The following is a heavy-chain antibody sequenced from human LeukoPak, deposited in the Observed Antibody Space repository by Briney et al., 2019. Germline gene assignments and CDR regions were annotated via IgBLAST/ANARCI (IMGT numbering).Heavy chain of an antibody. CDR3: ARGLPGSGSYYY. CDR1: GGSFSGYY. V-gene: IGHV4-34*01. J-gene: IGHJ4*02. Sequence: SETLSLTCAVYGGSFSGYYWGWIRQPPGKGLEWIGEINHSGSTNYNPSLKSRVTISADTSKNQFSLKLSSVIAADTAVYYCARGLPGSGSYYYWGQGTLVTVSS. D-gene: IGHD3-10*01. CDR2: INHSGST.